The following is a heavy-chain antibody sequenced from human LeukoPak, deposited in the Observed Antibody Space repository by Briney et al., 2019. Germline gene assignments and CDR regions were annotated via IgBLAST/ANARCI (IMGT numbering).Heavy chain of an antibody. CDR1: TFIFSDYA. CDR3: AKPLGGSYLFDR. D-gene: IGHD1-26*01. J-gene: IGHJ4*02. Sequence: SGGSLRLSCAASTFIFSDYAMTWVRQAPGKGLEWVSTISGGGDATYYAHSVKGRFAVSRDNSKKTLYLQMDSLRPEDTAVYYCAKPLGGSYLFDRWGQGTLVTVSS. CDR2: ISGGGDAT. V-gene: IGHV3-23*01.